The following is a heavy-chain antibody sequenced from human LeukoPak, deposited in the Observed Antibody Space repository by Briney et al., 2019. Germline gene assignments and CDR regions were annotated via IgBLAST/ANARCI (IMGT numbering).Heavy chain of an antibody. CDR1: GFTFSTYW. CDR2: INGDGSST. J-gene: IGHJ4*02. CDR3: ARTMTDAFFDY. V-gene: IGHV3-74*01. Sequence: GGSLRLSCAASGFTFSTYWIHWVRQAPGKGLVWVSHINGDGSSTSYADSVKGRFAISRNNAKNTLYLQMNSLRAEDTAVYYCARTMTDAFFDYWGQGALVTVSS. D-gene: IGHD2-21*02.